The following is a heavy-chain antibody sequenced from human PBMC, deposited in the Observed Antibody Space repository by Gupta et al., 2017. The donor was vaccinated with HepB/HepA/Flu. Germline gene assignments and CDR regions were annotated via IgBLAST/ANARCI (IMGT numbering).Heavy chain of an antibody. V-gene: IGHV3-7*01. Sequence: EVQLVESGGGLVQPGGSLRLSCAASVFTFSHYWLSCVRLAPGKGLEWVANINQDGSGKYYVDSVRGRFTISRDNPKNSLYLQMNSLRAEDTAVYYCARIRGYSYGPYYSYMDVWGKGTTVTVAS. J-gene: IGHJ6*03. CDR1: VFTFSHYW. CDR3: ARIRGYSYGPYYSYMDV. CDR2: INQDGSGK. D-gene: IGHD5-18*01.